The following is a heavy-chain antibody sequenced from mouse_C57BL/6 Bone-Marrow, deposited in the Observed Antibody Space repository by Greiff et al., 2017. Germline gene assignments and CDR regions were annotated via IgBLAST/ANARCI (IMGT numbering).Heavy chain of an antibody. Sequence: LQESGAELARPGASVKLSCKASGYTFTSYGISWVKQRTGQGLEWIGEIYPRSGNTYYNEKFKGKATLTADKSSSTAYMELRSLTSEDSAVYFCARWGVVATLYYFDYWGQGTTLTVSS. V-gene: IGHV1-81*01. J-gene: IGHJ2*01. CDR2: IYPRSGNT. D-gene: IGHD1-1*01. CDR1: GYTFTSYG. CDR3: ARWGVVATLYYFDY.